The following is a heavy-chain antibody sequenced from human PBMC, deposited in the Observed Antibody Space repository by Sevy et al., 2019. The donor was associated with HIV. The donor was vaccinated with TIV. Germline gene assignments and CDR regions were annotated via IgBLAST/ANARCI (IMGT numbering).Heavy chain of an antibody. CDR3: AQDGYKSYYFDY. D-gene: IGHD5-12*01. Sequence: ASVKFSCKASGYTFTSYYMHWVRQAPGQGLEWMGIINPSGGSTSYAQKFQGRVTMTRDTSTSTVYMELSSLRSEDTAVYYCAQDGYKSYYFDYWGQGTLVTVSS. CDR1: GYTFTSYY. CDR2: INPSGGST. V-gene: IGHV1-46*03. J-gene: IGHJ4*02.